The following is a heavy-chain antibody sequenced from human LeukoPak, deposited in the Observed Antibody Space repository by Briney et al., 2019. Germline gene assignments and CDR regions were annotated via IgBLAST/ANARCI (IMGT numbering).Heavy chain of an antibody. CDR1: GYSFSYSW. J-gene: IGHJ3*02. CDR3: ARLGAANSKAFDI. Sequence: GESLKISCKTSGYSFSYSWIGWVRQVPGKGLEWMGIIYPDDSDTKKAPSFQGRVTISADKSLSITYLQWDNLQASDTAMYYCARLGAANSKAFDIWAKGQWSPSLQ. D-gene: IGHD1-26*01. V-gene: IGHV5-51*01. CDR2: IYPDDSDT.